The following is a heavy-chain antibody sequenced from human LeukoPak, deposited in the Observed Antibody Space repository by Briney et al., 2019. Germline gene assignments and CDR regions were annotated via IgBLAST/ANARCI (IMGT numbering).Heavy chain of an antibody. CDR2: ISYDGSNK. D-gene: IGHD2-15*01. CDR1: GFTFSSYA. V-gene: IGHV3-30-3*01. Sequence: GGSLRLSCAASGFTFSSYAMHWVRQAPGKGLEWVAVISYDGSNKYYADSVKGRFTISRDNAKNSLYLQMNSLRAEDTAVYYCARRLPSLYYGMDVWGQGTTVTVSS. CDR3: ARRLPSLYYGMDV. J-gene: IGHJ6*02.